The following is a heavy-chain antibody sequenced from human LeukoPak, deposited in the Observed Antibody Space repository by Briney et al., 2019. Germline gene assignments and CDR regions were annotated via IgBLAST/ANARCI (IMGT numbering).Heavy chain of an antibody. D-gene: IGHD2-15*01. CDR2: IKQDGSEK. Sequence: PGGSLRHSCAASGFTFSSYWMSWVRQAPGKGLEWVANIKQDGSEKYYVDSVKGRFTISRDNAKNSLYLQMNSLRAEDTAVYYCARVSLPPVDDYYGMDVWGKGTTVTVSS. J-gene: IGHJ6*04. V-gene: IGHV3-7*03. CDR3: ARVSLPPVDDYYGMDV. CDR1: GFTFSSYW.